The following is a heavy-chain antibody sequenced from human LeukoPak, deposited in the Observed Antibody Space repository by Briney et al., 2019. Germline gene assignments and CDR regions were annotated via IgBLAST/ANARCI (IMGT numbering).Heavy chain of an antibody. D-gene: IGHD3-10*01. V-gene: IGHV4-30-2*01. CDR1: GGSISSGGYS. J-gene: IGHJ3*02. CDR3: ARPYYYGSGSYAFDI. CDR2: IYHSGST. Sequence: SQTLSLTCAVSGGSISSGGYSWSWIRQPPGKGLEWIGYIYHSGSTYYNPSLKNRVTISVDRSKNQFSLKLSPVTAADTAVYYCARPYYYGSGSYAFDIWGQGTMVTVSS.